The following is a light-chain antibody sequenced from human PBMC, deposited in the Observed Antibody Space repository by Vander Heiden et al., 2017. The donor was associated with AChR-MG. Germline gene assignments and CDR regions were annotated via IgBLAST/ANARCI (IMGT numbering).Light chain of an antibody. CDR2: GGS. Sequence: EIVLIQSPGTLSLSPGDRATLSCRASQTLSGSFLAWYQQRPGQAPRLLIYGGSARATGIPDRFNGSGYGTDFTLTISRLEAEAFAVYYCQQENHSPWTFGQGTMVELE. CDR3: QQENHSPWT. V-gene: IGKV3-20*01. CDR1: QTLSGSF. J-gene: IGKJ1*01.